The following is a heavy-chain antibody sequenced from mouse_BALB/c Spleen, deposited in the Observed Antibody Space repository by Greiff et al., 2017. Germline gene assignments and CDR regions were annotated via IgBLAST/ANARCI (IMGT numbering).Heavy chain of an antibody. Sequence: EVMLVESGGDLVKPGGSLKLSCAASGFTFSSYGMSWVRQTPDKRLEWVATISSGGSYTYYPDSVKGQFTISRDNAKNTLYLQMSSLKSEDTAMYYCARKDYAMDYWGQGTSVTVSS. CDR2: ISSGGSYT. D-gene: IGHD2-4*01. CDR1: GFTFSSYG. CDR3: ARKDYAMDY. J-gene: IGHJ4*01. V-gene: IGHV5-6*01.